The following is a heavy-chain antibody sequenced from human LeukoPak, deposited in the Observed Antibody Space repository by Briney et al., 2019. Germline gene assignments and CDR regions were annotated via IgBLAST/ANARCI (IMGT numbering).Heavy chain of an antibody. CDR3: AKDTAALDYYDSSGYPQH. Sequence: PGGSLRLSCAASGFTFSSYAMSWVRQAPGKGLEWVSAISGSGGSTYYAAPVKGRFTIPRHNSQHTLYLQMNRLRAEDTAVYYCAKDTAALDYYDSSGYPQHWGQGTLVTVSS. CDR2: ISGSGGST. V-gene: IGHV3-23*01. J-gene: IGHJ1*01. D-gene: IGHD3-22*01. CDR1: GFTFSSYA.